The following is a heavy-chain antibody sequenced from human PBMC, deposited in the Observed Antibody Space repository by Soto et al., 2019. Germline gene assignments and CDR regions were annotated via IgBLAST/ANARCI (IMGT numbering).Heavy chain of an antibody. V-gene: IGHV4-59*08. Sequence: QVQLQESGPGLVKPSETLSLTCTVSGGSISSYYWSWIRQPPGKGLEWIGYIYYSGSTNYNPSLKRRVPLSVDTSKNQFSLKLSSVTAADTAVYYCARYNWYFALWGRGTLVTVSS. J-gene: IGHJ2*01. CDR2: IYYSGST. CDR1: GGSISSYY. CDR3: ARYNWYFAL.